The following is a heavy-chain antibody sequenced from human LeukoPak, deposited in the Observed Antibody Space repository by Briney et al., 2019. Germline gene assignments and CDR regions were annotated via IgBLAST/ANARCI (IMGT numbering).Heavy chain of an antibody. V-gene: IGHV1-2*06. CDR3: ARRVVRGVKVYFDY. Sequence: ASVKVSCKASGYTFTGYYMHWVRQAPGQGLEWIGRINPNSGDTNFAQKFQGRVTMTRNTSISTAYMELSSLRSEDTAVYYCARRVVRGVKVYFDYWGQGTLVTVSS. CDR1: GYTFTGYY. CDR2: INPNSGDT. D-gene: IGHD3-10*01. J-gene: IGHJ4*02.